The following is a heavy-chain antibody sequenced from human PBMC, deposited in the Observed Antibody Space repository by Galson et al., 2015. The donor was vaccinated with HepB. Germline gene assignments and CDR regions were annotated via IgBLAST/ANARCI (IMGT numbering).Heavy chain of an antibody. D-gene: IGHD2-2*01. Sequence: SLRLSCAASGFTFSSYAMSWVRQAPGKGLEWVSAISGSGGSTYYADSVKGRFTISRDNSKNTLYLQMNSLRAEDTAVYYCAKLEAGEYCSSTSCYPFYYYYGMDVWCQGTTVTVSS. CDR1: GFTFSSYA. CDR3: AKLEAGEYCSSTSCYPFYYYYGMDV. V-gene: IGHV3-23*01. CDR2: ISGSGGST. J-gene: IGHJ6*02.